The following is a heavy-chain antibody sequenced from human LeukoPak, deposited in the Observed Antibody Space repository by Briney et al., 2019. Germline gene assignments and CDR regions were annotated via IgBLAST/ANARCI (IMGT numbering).Heavy chain of an antibody. J-gene: IGHJ4*02. D-gene: IGHD3-9*01. V-gene: IGHV3-30*02. CDR1: GFTFSSYG. CDR2: IRYDGSNK. Sequence: PGGSLRLSCAASGFTFSSYGMHWVRQAPGKGLEWVAFIRYDGSNKYYADSVKGRFTISRDNSKNMLYLQMNSLRAEDTAVYYCAKVAYYDILTGPQPLDYWGQGTLVTVSS. CDR3: AKVAYYDILTGPQPLDY.